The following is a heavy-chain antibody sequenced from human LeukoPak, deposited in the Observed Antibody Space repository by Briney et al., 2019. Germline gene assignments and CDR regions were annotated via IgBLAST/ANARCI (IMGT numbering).Heavy chain of an antibody. V-gene: IGHV1-18*01. CDR3: ARVKLVHGWFDP. Sequence: ASVKVSCNASGYTFTSYGISWVRQAPGEGLEWMGWISAYNGNTNYAQKLQGRVTMTTDTSTSTAYMELRSLRSDDTAVYYCARVKLVHGWFDPWGQGTLVTVSS. CDR1: GYTFTSYG. CDR2: ISAYNGNT. D-gene: IGHD1/OR15-1a*01. J-gene: IGHJ5*02.